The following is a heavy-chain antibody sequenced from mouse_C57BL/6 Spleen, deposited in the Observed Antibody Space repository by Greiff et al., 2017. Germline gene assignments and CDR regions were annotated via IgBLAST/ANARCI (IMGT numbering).Heavy chain of an antibody. D-gene: IGHD3-2*02. V-gene: IGHV1-59*01. Sequence: VQLQQPGAELVRPGTSVKLSCKASGYTFTSYWMHWVKQRPGQGLEWIGVIDPSDSYTNYNQKFKGKATLTVDTSSSTAYMQLSSLTSEDSAVYYWARGGAQALDYWGQGTTRTVSS. CDR2: IDPSDSYT. J-gene: IGHJ2*01. CDR3: ARGGAQALDY. CDR1: GYTFTSYW.